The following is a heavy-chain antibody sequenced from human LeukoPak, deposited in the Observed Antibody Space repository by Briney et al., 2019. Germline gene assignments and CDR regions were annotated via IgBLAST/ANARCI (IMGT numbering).Heavy chain of an antibody. Sequence: GGSLRLSCGASGFAFSSHGMHWVRQAPGKGLEWLTIIWYDGSEKYYAYSVKGRFTVSRDNSKNTVYLQMNSLRAEDTAVYYCGKDLGSSARYLDRVDYWGQGTLVTVSS. D-gene: IGHD2-2*01. CDR1: GFAFSSHG. J-gene: IGHJ4*02. V-gene: IGHV3-33*06. CDR2: IWYDGSEK. CDR3: GKDLGSSARYLDRVDY.